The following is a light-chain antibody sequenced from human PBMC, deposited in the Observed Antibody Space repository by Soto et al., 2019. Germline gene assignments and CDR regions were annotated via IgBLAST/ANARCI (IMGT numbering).Light chain of an antibody. V-gene: IGKV3-11*01. J-gene: IGKJ4*01. CDR1: QSVSSY. CDR3: EQRSNWPL. Sequence: EKVLTQSPATLSLSPGERATLSCRASQSVSSYLAWYQQKPGQAPRLLIYDASNRATGIPARFSGSGSGTDFTLTISSLEPEDFAVYYCEQRSNWPLFGGGTKVEIK. CDR2: DAS.